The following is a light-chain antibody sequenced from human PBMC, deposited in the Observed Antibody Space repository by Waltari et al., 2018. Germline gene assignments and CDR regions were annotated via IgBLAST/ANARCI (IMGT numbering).Light chain of an antibody. J-gene: IGLJ2*01. CDR3: SSYTGKTTLVT. V-gene: IGLV2-14*01. CDR2: EVS. CDR1: RSDIGAYKS. Sequence: QSALTQPASVPGSPGQSITITCSGTRSDIGAYKSVSCYQQHPGKAPKLVISEVSNRPLGVSDRFTGSKSGNTASLTISGLQTSDEALYYCSSYTGKTTLVTFGGGTKVTVL.